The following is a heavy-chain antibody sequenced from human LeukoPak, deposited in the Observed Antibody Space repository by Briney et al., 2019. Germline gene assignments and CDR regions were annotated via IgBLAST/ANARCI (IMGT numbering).Heavy chain of an antibody. J-gene: IGHJ4*02. V-gene: IGHV3-64*01. CDR2: ISSNGGST. Sequence: GGSLRLSCAASGFTFSSYAMSWARQAPGKGLEYVSAISSNGGSTYYANSVKGRFTISRDNSKNTLYLQMGSLRAEDMAVYYCARGFGELLPDYWGQGTLVTVSS. CDR3: ARGFGELLPDY. D-gene: IGHD3-10*01. CDR1: GFTFSSYA.